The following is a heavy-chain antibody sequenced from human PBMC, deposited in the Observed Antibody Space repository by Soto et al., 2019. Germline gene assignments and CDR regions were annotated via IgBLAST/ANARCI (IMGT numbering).Heavy chain of an antibody. CDR3: ARSKRTTWFDP. CDR2: IYYSGST. Sequence: QVQLQESGPGLVKPSETLSLTCTVSGGSISSYYWSWIRQPPGKGLEWIGYIYYSGSTNYNPSLKSRVTISVDTSKNQFSLKLSSVTAADTAVYYCARSKRTTWFDPWGQGTLVTVSS. D-gene: IGHD4-17*01. J-gene: IGHJ5*02. CDR1: GGSISSYY. V-gene: IGHV4-59*01.